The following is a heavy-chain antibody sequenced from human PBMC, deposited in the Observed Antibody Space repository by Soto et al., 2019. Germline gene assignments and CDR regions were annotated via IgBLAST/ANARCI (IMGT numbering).Heavy chain of an antibody. V-gene: IGHV4-31*03. CDR3: ARELPQRQGRNMDV. Sequence: PSEALSVNGPVTGCSITSGDHYWTWIRQHPGKGLEWTGYINHRGSFYYNPSLKSRLSMSVDTSKNQFSLNVTSVTAADTAVYYCARELPQRQGRNMDVWGQGTTVTVSS. CDR2: INHRGSF. CDR1: GCSITSGDHY. D-gene: IGHD1-1*01. J-gene: IGHJ6*02.